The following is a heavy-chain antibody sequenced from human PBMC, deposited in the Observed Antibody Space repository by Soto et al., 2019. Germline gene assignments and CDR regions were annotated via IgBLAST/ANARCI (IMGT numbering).Heavy chain of an antibody. CDR1: GFTFSSYG. CDR3: AKLGTLDALDI. V-gene: IGHV3-30*18. D-gene: IGHD1-1*01. CDR2: ISYDGSNK. Sequence: PGGSLRLSCAASGFTFSSYGMHWVRQAPGKGLEWVAVISYDGSNKYYADSVKGRFTISRDNSKNTLYLQMNSLRAEDTAVYYCAKLGTLDALDIWGQGTMVTVSS. J-gene: IGHJ3*02.